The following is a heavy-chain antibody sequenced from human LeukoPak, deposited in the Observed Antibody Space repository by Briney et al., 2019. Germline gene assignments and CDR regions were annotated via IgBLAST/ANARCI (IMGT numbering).Heavy chain of an antibody. CDR1: GFTFNHAW. D-gene: IGHD2-21*01. V-gene: IGHV3-15*01. J-gene: IGHJ4*02. CDR2: IKSKTDGGTA. Sequence: GGSLRLSCATSGFTFNHAWMSWVRQAPGKGLEWVGHIKSKTDGGTADYAAPVTGRFTISRDDSKNTLYLLMNSLKAEDTAVYYCTYHAGIYWGQGTLVTVSS. CDR3: TYHAGIY.